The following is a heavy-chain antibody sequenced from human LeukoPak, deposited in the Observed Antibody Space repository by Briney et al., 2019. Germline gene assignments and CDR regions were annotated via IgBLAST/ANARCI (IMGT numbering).Heavy chain of an antibody. V-gene: IGHV4-34*01. CDR3: ASHPPYYYDSSGYYYPYYFDY. CDR2: INHSGST. Sequence: SETLSLTCAVYGGSFSGYYWSWIRQPPGKGLEWIGEINHSGSTNYNPSLKSRVTISVDTSKNQFSLKLSSVTAADTAVYYCASHPPYYYDSSGYYYPYYFDYWGQGTLVTVSS. CDR1: GGSFSGYY. J-gene: IGHJ4*02. D-gene: IGHD3-22*01.